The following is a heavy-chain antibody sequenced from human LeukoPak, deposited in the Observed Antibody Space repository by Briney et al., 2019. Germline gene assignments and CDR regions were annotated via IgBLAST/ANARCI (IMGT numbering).Heavy chain of an antibody. V-gene: IGHV3-30*03. J-gene: IGHJ4*02. CDR1: GLTFSTYG. D-gene: IGHD1-26*01. CDR2: ISYDGSDK. CDR3: ARDYSGSFDY. Sequence: PGGSLRLSFAASGLTFSTYGMHWVRQAPGKGLEWVAVISYDGSDKYYADSVKGRFTISRDNAKNSLYLQMNSLRAEDTAVYYCARDYSGSFDYWGQGTLVTVSS.